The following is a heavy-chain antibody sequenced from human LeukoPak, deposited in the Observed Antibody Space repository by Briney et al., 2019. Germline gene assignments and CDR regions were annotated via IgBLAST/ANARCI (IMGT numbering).Heavy chain of an antibody. J-gene: IGHJ6*02. CDR3: ARDRHCVKGICHSPPGMDV. V-gene: IGHV3-23*01. CDR2: ISGSGRST. D-gene: IGHD6-13*01. Sequence: PGGSLRLSCAASGFTFSSYAMNWVRQAPGKGLEWVSGISGSGRSTFYADTLKGRLTISRDNSKNTMYLQINSLRVEDSAVYYCARDRHCVKGICHSPPGMDVWGQGTTVTVSS. CDR1: GFTFSSYA.